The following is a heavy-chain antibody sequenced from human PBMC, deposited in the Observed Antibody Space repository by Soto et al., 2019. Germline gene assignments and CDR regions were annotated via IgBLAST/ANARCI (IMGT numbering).Heavy chain of an antibody. J-gene: IGHJ6*02. D-gene: IGHD6-19*01. CDR1: GYTFTSYG. CDR3: ASKGFIAGIAVAGTWTKHYYYYGMEV. CDR2: ISAYNGNT. Sequence: ASVKVSCKASGYTFTSYGISWARQAPGEGLEWMGWISAYNGNTNYAQKLQGRVTMTTDTSTSTAYMELRSLRSDDTAVYYCASKGFIAGIAVAGTWTKHYYYYGMEVWGQGTTVTVSS. V-gene: IGHV1-18*04.